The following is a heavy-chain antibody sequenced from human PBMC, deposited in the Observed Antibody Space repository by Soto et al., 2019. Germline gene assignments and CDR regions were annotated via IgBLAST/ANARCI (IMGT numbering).Heavy chain of an antibody. CDR1: GYAFTSYA. D-gene: IGHD2-21*02. CDR2: INAGNGNT. J-gene: IGHJ4*02. V-gene: IGHV1-3*01. CDR3: ARSIVVVTALDY. Sequence: ALVKVDFKASGYAFTSYAIDCVLLEPGQRLEWMGWINAGNGNTKYSQKFQGRVTITRDTSASTAYMELSSLRSEDTAVYYCARSIVVVTALDYWGQGIFVTVSS.